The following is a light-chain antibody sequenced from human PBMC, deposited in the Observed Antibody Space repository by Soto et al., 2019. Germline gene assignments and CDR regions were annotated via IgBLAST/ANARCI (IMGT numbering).Light chain of an antibody. CDR2: RNN. J-gene: IGLJ3*02. V-gene: IGLV1-47*01. Sequence: QLVLTQPPSASGTPGQRVTISCSGSSSNIGSNYVYWYQQLPGTAPKLLIYRNNQRPSGVPDRFSGSKSGTSASLAISGLRSEDEADYYCAAWDDSLSGSWVFCGGTKLTVL. CDR1: SSNIGSNY. CDR3: AAWDDSLSGSWV.